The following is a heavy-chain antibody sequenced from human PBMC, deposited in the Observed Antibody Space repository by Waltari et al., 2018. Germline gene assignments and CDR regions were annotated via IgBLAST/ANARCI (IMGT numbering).Heavy chain of an antibody. CDR1: GFTFSDYW. Sequence: EVQLVESGGGLVQPGGSLRLPCAAFGFTFSDYWMNWVRQAPGKGLEWVANIKKDGGEKYYVDSVKGRFTVSRDNAKNSLYLQMSSLRAEDTAVYYCARDRGYCGGDCYKNLDSWGQGTLVAVSS. J-gene: IGHJ4*02. CDR2: IKKDGGEK. V-gene: IGHV3-7*01. D-gene: IGHD2-21*01. CDR3: ARDRGYCGGDCYKNLDS.